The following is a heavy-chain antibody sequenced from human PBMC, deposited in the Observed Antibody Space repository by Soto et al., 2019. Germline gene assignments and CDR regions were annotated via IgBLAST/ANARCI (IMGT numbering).Heavy chain of an antibody. CDR1: GGTFSSYA. CDR2: IIPIFGTA. Sequence: GASVKVSCKASGGTFSSYAISWVRQAPGQGLEWMGGIIPIFGTANYAQKFQGRVTITADESTSTAYMELSSLRSEDTAVYYCARGGATVTSSPGDFDIWGQVTMETVSS. J-gene: IGHJ3*02. D-gene: IGHD4-4*01. CDR3: ARGGATVTSSPGDFDI. V-gene: IGHV1-69*13.